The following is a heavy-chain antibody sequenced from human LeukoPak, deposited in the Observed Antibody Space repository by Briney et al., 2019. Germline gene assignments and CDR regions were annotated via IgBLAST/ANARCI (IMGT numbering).Heavy chain of an antibody. J-gene: IGHJ4*02. CDR2: VSGSGHST. D-gene: IGHD3-3*01. CDR1: GFTFSSDA. CDR3: AKYYYDFWSGYPYYFDY. V-gene: IGHV3-23*01. Sequence: GESLRLSCAASGASGFTFSSDAVTWVRQAPGKGLEWVSSVSGSGHSTYYTDSVKGRFTISRDNSKNTLYLQMNSLRPEDTAVYYCAKYYYDFWSGYPYYFDYWGQGTLVTVSS.